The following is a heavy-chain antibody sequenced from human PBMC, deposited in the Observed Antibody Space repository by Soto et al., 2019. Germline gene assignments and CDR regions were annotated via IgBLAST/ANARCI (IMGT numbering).Heavy chain of an antibody. CDR1: GFTFSTYA. CDR3: AERDPGWEILGY. D-gene: IGHD1-26*01. V-gene: IGHV3-23*01. Sequence: EVQLLESGGGLVQPGGSLRLSCAASGFTFSTYAMSWVRQAPGKGLEWVSTITSSSSNTYYADSVKGRFTISRDNSMNTLYLQMNRLRAEDTAVYYCAERDPGWEILGYWGQGILVTVSS. CDR2: ITSSSSNT. J-gene: IGHJ4*02.